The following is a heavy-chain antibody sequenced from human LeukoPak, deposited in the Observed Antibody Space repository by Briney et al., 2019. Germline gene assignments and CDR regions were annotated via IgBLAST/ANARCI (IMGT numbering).Heavy chain of an antibody. Sequence: GGSLRLSCAASGFTFSSYSMNLVRQAPGKGLEWVSSISSSSSYIYYADSVKGRFTISRDNAKNSLYLQMNSLRAEDTAVYYCARDPPYYDFWSDDAYYFDYWGQGTLVTVSS. CDR1: GFTFSSYS. CDR2: ISSSSSYI. CDR3: ARDPPYYDFWSDDAYYFDY. V-gene: IGHV3-21*01. D-gene: IGHD3-3*01. J-gene: IGHJ4*02.